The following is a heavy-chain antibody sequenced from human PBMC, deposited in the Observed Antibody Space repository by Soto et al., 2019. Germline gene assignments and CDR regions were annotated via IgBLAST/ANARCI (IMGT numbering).Heavy chain of an antibody. Sequence: QVQLQESGPGLVKPSETLSLTCTVSGGSISSYYWSWIRQPPGKGLEWIGYIYYSGSTNYNPSLKSRVTISVDTSKNQFSLKLSSATAADTAVYYCARDKVEYSSSTYYYYYGMDVWGQGTTVTVSS. D-gene: IGHD6-6*01. J-gene: IGHJ6*02. V-gene: IGHV4-59*01. CDR2: IYYSGST. CDR3: ARDKVEYSSSTYYYYYGMDV. CDR1: GGSISSYY.